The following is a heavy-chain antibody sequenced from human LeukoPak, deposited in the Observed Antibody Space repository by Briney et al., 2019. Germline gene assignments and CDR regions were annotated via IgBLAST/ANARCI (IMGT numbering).Heavy chain of an antibody. CDR1: GFTFSSYG. CDR2: IRYDGSNK. D-gene: IGHD6-13*01. V-gene: IGHV3-30*02. J-gene: IGHJ4*02. CDR3: AGVGIAKKTLDY. Sequence: PGGSLRLSCAASGFTFSSYGMYWVRQAPGKGLEWVAFIRYDGSNKYYADSVKGRFTVSRDNSKNTLYLQMNSLRAEDTAVYYCAGVGIAKKTLDYWGQGTLVTVSS.